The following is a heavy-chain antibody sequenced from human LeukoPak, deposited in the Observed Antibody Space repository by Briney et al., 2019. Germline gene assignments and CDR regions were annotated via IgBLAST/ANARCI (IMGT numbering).Heavy chain of an antibody. D-gene: IGHD3-3*01. V-gene: IGHV4-4*07. CDR3: AARVADFWSGHSPAFDY. Sequence: PSETLSLTCTVSGGSISSYYWSWIRQPAGKGLEWIGRIYTSGSTNYNPSLKSRVTMSVDTSKNQFSLKLSSVTAADTAVYYCAARVADFWSGHSPAFDYWGQGTLVTVSS. CDR2: IYTSGST. J-gene: IGHJ4*02. CDR1: GGSISSYY.